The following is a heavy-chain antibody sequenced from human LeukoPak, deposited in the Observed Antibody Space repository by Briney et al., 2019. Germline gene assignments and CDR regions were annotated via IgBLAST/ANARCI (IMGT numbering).Heavy chain of an antibody. J-gene: IGHJ4*02. CDR2: IYHSGST. Sequence: SGTLSLTCAVSGGSISSSNWWSWVRQPPGKGLEWIGEIYHSGSTNYNPSLKSRVTISVDTPKNQFSLKLSSVTAADTAVYYCARGSRKGAPFDYWGQGTLVTVSS. D-gene: IGHD4/OR15-4a*01. CDR1: GGSISSSNW. CDR3: ARGSRKGAPFDY. V-gene: IGHV4-4*02.